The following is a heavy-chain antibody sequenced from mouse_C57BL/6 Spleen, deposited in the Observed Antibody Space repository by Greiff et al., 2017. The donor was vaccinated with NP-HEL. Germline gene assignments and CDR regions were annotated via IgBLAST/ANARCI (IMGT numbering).Heavy chain of an antibody. CDR1: GYTFTSYW. CDR2: IHPNSGST. V-gene: IGHV1-64*01. CDR3: ASPQYYDTMDY. J-gene: IGHJ4*01. Sequence: VQLQQSGAELVKPGASVKLSCKASGYTFTSYWMHWVKQRPGQGLEWIGMIHPNSGSTNYNEKFKSKATLTVDKSSSTAYMQLSSLTSEDSAVYYCASPQYYDTMDYWGQGTSVTVSA.